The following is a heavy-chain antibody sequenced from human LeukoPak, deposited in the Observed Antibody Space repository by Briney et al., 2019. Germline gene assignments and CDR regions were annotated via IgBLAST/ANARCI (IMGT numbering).Heavy chain of an antibody. D-gene: IGHD1-7*01. CDR3: ARVYARTYNWSYKFNWFDP. CDR1: GGSISSYY. CDR2: INHSGGT. J-gene: IGHJ5*02. V-gene: IGHV4-34*01. Sequence: PSETLSLTCPVSGGSISSYYWSWIRQPPGKGLEWIGEINHSGGTNYNPSLKSRVTISVDTSKNQFSLKLSSVTAADTAVYYGARVYARTYNWSYKFNWFDPWGQGTRVTVSS.